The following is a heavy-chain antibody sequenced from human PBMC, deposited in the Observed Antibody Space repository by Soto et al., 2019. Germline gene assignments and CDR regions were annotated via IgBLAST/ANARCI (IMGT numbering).Heavy chain of an antibody. J-gene: IGHJ4*02. CDR2: FYSGGNT. V-gene: IGHV4-39*01. D-gene: IGHD3-10*01. Sequence: QMRLQESGPGLVKPSETLSLTCNVFGGSISSSRYYWGWVRQRPGKGLEWIGSFYSGGNTYYNASLKSRVSISVDTSKKQFSLNLTSVTAADTAMYFCTRHTGSGSHFHYWGQGTLVTVSS. CDR1: GGSISSSRYY. CDR3: TRHTGSGSHFHY.